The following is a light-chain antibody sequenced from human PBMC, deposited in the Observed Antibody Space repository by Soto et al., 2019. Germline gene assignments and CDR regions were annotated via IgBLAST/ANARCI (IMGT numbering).Light chain of an antibody. CDR1: SSDVGGYNY. J-gene: IGLJ2*01. Sequence: QSALTQPPSASGSPGQSVTISCPGTSSDVGGYNYVSWYQQYSGKAPKLILYEVNRRPSGVPDRFSGSKSGNTASLTVSGLQAEDEADYHCNSYAGRDNWIFGGGTKLTVL. V-gene: IGLV2-8*01. CDR2: EVN. CDR3: NSYAGRDNWI.